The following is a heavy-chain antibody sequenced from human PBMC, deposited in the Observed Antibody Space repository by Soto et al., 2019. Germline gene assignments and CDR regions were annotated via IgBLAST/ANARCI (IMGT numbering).Heavy chain of an antibody. V-gene: IGHV4-59*12. CDR1: GGSISSYY. CDR3: ARGSIYNWNYSRRYYYMDV. D-gene: IGHD1-7*01. CDR2: IYYSGST. Sequence: PSETLSLTCTVSGGSISSYYWSWIRQPPGKGLERIGYIYYSGSTNYNPSLKSRVTISVDTSKNQFSLKLSSVTAADTAVYYCARGSIYNWNYSRRYYYMDVWGKGTTVTVSS. J-gene: IGHJ6*03.